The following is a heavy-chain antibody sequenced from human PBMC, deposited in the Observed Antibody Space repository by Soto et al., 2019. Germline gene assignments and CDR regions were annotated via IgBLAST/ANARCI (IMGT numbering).Heavy chain of an antibody. J-gene: IGHJ3*02. V-gene: IGHV1-3*01. CDR3: ERGGDSPYAFDI. D-gene: IGHD4-17*01. CDR2: INAGNGNT. Sequence: QVQLVQSGAEVKKPGASVKVSCKASGYTFTSYAMHWVRQAPGQRLEWMGWINAGNGNTKYSQKFQGRVTITRDTSASTAYMELSSLRSEDTAVYYCERGGDSPYAFDIWGQGTMVTVSS. CDR1: GYTFTSYA.